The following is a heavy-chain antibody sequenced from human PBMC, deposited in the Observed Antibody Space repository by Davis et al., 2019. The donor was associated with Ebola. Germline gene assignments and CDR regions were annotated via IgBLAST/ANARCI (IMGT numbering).Heavy chain of an antibody. D-gene: IGHD2-2*01. CDR2: IIPIFGTA. V-gene: IGHV1-69*05. Sequence: SVKVSCKASGGTFSSYAISWVRQAPGQGLEWMGGIIPIFGTANYAQKFQGRVTITRDTSASTAYMELSSLRSEDTAVYYCAREGYCSSTSCRYYYYGMDVWGQGTTVTVSS. CDR3: AREGYCSSTSCRYYYYGMDV. CDR1: GGTFSSYA. J-gene: IGHJ6*02.